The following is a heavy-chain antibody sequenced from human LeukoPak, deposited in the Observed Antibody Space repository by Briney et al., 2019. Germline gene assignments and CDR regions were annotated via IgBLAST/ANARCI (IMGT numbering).Heavy chain of an antibody. J-gene: IGHJ4*02. CDR2: IYSDGST. V-gene: IGHV4-61*02. Sequence: SETLSLTCSVSGGSVRSGLYYWSWIRQPAGKGLEWIGRIYSDGSTNYNPSLRSRVTISVDTSKNQFSLKLTSVTAADTAVYYCARDDPHYGSGTYYYWGQGTQVTVSS. CDR1: GGSVRSGLYY. D-gene: IGHD3-10*01. CDR3: ARDDPHYGSGTYYY.